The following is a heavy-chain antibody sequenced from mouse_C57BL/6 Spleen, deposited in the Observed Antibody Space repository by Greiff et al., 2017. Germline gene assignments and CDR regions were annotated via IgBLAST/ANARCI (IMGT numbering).Heavy chain of an antibody. J-gene: IGHJ3*01. CDR2: IDPETGGT. D-gene: IGHD1-1*01. V-gene: IGHV1-15*01. CDR1: GYTFTDYE. Sequence: QVQLQQSGAELVRPGASVTLSCKASGYTFTDYEMHWVKQTPVHGLEWIGAIDPETGGTAYNQKITGKAILTADNSSSTAYMELRSLTSEDSAVNYCTSTTTVVDWLAYWGQGTLVTVSA. CDR3: TSTTTVVDWLAY.